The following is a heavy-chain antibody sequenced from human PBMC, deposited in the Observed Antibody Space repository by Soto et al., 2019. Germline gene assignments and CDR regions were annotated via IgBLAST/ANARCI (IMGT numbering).Heavy chain of an antibody. V-gene: IGHV4-30-4*02. CDR3: ARDRSNSPDYFVC. CDR2: IYYSGST. J-gene: IGHJ4*02. Sequence: SETLSLTCTVSGGSISSDDYYWSWVRQPPGKGLEWIGNIYYSGSTSYNPSLKSRLTLSLDTSNNQFSLKLSSVSAADTAVYYCARDRSNSPDYFVCWGQGTLVTVSS. D-gene: IGHD6-13*01. CDR1: GGSISSDDYY.